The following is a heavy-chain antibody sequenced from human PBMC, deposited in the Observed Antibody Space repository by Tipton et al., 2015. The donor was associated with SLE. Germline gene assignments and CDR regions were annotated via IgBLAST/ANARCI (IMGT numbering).Heavy chain of an antibody. V-gene: IGHV4-59*01. Sequence: TLSLTCSVSGGSITTDYWSWIRQPPGKGLEWSGTVYYSGSTYYNPSLKSRVTISLDTSKNQISLKLTSATAADTARYYCAREVGKAFWSGYSNWGQGTMVTVSS. CDR3: AREVGKAFWSGYSN. CDR2: VYYSGST. J-gene: IGHJ4*02. D-gene: IGHD3-3*01. CDR1: GGSITTDY.